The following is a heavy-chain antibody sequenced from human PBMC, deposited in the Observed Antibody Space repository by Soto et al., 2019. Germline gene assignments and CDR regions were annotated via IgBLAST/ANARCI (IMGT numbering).Heavy chain of an antibody. CDR2: IYPNSGDT. Sequence: ASVKVSCKASGYSFTGYYIHWLRQAPGQGLEWMGWIYPNSGDTKSAQKFQGRLTLTRDTSITTAYMELSSLRSDDTAIYYCASLQTSGWYGVHWGQGALVTDSS. CDR1: GYSFTGYY. D-gene: IGHD6-19*01. V-gene: IGHV1-2*02. J-gene: IGHJ4*02. CDR3: ASLQTSGWYGVH.